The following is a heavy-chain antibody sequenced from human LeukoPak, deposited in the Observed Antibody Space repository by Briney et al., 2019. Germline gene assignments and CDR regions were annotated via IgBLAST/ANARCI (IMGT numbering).Heavy chain of an antibody. CDR2: MNPNSGNT. J-gene: IGHJ6*03. D-gene: IGHD3-9*01. V-gene: IGHV1-8*01. CDR1: GYTFTSYD. Sequence: ASVKVSCKASGYTFTSYDINWVRQATGQGLEWMGWMNPNSGNTGYAQKFQGRVTMTRNTSISTAYMELSSLRSEDTAVYYCARVLNFDWLLNYYYMDVWGKGTTVTISS. CDR3: ARVLNFDWLLNYYYMDV.